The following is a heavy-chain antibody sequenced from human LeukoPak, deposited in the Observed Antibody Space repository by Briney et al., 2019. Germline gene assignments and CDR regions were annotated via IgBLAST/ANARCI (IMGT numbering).Heavy chain of an antibody. CDR1: GFTFSSYV. Sequence: GGSLSLSCVGSGFTFSSYVMSWVRQAPGKGLEWVSAISGGGGDTFYAGSVKGRFTISRDNSKNNLYMQMNSLRDEDTAVYYCAKGSGWVYFDSWGQGTLVTVSS. D-gene: IGHD6-19*01. V-gene: IGHV3-23*01. CDR2: ISGGGGDT. J-gene: IGHJ4*02. CDR3: AKGSGWVYFDS.